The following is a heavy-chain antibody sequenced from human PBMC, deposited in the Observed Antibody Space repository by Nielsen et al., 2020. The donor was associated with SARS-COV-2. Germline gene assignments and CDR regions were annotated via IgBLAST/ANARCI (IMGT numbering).Heavy chain of an antibody. CDR1: GGTFSRYA. J-gene: IGHJ4*02. D-gene: IGHD2-15*01. CDR3: ARVDGHCSGGSCYSGVY. V-gene: IGHV1-69*13. CDR2: IIPIFGTA. Sequence: SVKVSCKASGGTFSRYAISWVRQAPGQGLEWMGGIIPIFGTANYAQKFQGRVTITADESTSTAYMVLSSLRSEDTAVYYCARVDGHCSGGSCYSGVYWGQGTLVTVSS.